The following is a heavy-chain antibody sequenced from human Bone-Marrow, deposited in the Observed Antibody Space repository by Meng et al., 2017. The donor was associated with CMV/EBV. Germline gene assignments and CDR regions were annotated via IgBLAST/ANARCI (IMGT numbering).Heavy chain of an antibody. D-gene: IGHD2-2*01. CDR1: GYTFTAFY. J-gene: IGHJ6*02. Sequence: ASVKVSCKASGYTFTAFYMHWVRQAPGQGLEWMGWFNPDSGGTNYAQKFQGRVTMTGDTSISTAYMELSRLRSDDTAVYYCARDSIVVPAIVYYYYGMDVWGQGTTVTVSS. V-gene: IGHV1-2*02. CDR2: FNPDSGGT. CDR3: ARDSIVVPAIVYYYYGMDV.